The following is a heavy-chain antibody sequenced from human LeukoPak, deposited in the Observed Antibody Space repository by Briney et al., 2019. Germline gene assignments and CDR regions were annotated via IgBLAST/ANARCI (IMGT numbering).Heavy chain of an antibody. CDR3: TTSRDILTGYYPLTRYYYYMDV. D-gene: IGHD3-9*01. Sequence: GGSLKLSCAASGFTFSGSAMHWVRQASGKGLEWVGRIRSKANSYATAYAASVKGRFTISRDDSKNTAYLQMNSLKTEDTAVYYCTTSRDILTGYYPLTRYYYYMDVWGKGTTVTVSS. CDR2: IRSKANSYAT. CDR1: GFTFSGSA. V-gene: IGHV3-73*01. J-gene: IGHJ6*03.